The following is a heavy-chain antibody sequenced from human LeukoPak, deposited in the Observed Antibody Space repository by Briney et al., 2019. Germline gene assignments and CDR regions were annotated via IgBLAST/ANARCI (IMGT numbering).Heavy chain of an antibody. CDR3: ARVGGTGDGVY. CDR2: ISSSSSYT. J-gene: IGHJ4*02. D-gene: IGHD7-27*01. V-gene: IGHV3-11*05. CDR1: GFTFSDYY. Sequence: VGSLRLSCAASGFTFSDYYMSWILQAPGKGLEWVSYISSSSSYTNYADSVKGRFTISRDNAKNSLYLQMNSLRAEDTAVYYCARVGGTGDGVYWGQGTLVTVSS.